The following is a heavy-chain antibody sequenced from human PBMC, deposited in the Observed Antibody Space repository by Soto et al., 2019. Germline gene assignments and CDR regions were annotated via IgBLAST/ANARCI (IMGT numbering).Heavy chain of an antibody. V-gene: IGHV1-69*01. CDR1: GGSFSSNP. CDR2: IIPIFATV. J-gene: IGHJ4*02. CDR3: ARGGRGYSSAPRYYFDY. D-gene: IGHD5-18*01. Sequence: QVQLVQSGSEVKKPGSSVKVSCKASGGSFSSNPISWVRQAPGQELEWMAGIIPIFATVHYAQKFQGRVTITADESTSTAYMELTSLRSDDTAVYFCARGGRGYSSAPRYYFDYWGQGTLVTVSS.